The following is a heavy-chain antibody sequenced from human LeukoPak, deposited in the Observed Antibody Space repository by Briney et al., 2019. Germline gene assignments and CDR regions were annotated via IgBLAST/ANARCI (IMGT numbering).Heavy chain of an antibody. D-gene: IGHD2/OR15-2a*01. V-gene: IGHV3-21*01. CDR3: VRIPNSANFPNWFDP. Sequence: PGGSLRLSCATSGFTFSTYSMNWVRQAPGKGLEWVSSIGTSSSSIYYADSVRGRFTISRDNARNSLYLQMNSLRAEDTAVYYCVRIPNSANFPNWFDPWGQGTLVTVSS. J-gene: IGHJ5*02. CDR1: GFTFSTYS. CDR2: IGTSSSSI.